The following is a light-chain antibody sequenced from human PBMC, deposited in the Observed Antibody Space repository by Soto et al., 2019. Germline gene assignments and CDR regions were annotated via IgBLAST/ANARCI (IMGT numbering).Light chain of an antibody. CDR2: GAS. J-gene: IGKJ1*01. Sequence: EIVMTQSPSTLSVSPGERATLSCRASQSVSNNYLAWYQQKPGQAPRLLIYGASSRATGIPDRFSGSGSGTDFTLTISSLQPEDFATYYCQQSYSTPWTFGLGTKVDIK. CDR1: QSVSNNY. CDR3: QQSYSTPWT. V-gene: IGKV3D-20*02.